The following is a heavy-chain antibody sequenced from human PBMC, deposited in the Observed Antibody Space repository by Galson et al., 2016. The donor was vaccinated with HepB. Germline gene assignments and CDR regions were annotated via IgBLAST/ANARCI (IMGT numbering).Heavy chain of an antibody. CDR2: VYYSGNI. J-gene: IGHJ3*01. CDR1: GGSVDDYY. D-gene: IGHD3-10*01. V-gene: IGHV4-59*02. CDR3: ARSRTTSGWFGRAFDV. Sequence: SETLSLTCSVPGGSVDDYYWHWIRQPPGKGLEWIGFVYYSGNIYYNPSLRSRVTISLDRSDNYVSLRLTSVAAADTAVYYCARSRTTSGWFGRAFDVWGQGATVTVSS.